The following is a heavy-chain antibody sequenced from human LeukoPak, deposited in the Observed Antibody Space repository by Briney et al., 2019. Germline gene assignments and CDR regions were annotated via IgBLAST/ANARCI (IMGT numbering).Heavy chain of an antibody. D-gene: IGHD3-9*01. CDR2: ISSSSSYI. CDR1: GFTFSSYS. J-gene: IGHJ5*02. Sequence: GGSLRLSCAASGFTFSSYSMNWVRQAPGKGLEWVSSISSSSSYIYYADSVKGRFTISRDNAKNPLYLQMNSLRAEDTAVYYCARVHYDILTGYYGWFDPWGQGTLVTVSS. V-gene: IGHV3-21*01. CDR3: ARVHYDILTGYYGWFDP.